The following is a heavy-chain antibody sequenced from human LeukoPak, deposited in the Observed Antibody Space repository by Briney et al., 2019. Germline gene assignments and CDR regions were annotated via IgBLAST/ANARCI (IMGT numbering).Heavy chain of an antibody. J-gene: IGHJ5*02. Sequence: GASVKVSCKASGYTFTGYYMHWVRQAPGQGLEWKGWINPNSGDTGYAQKFQGRVTMTRDKSTTTAYMELSSLRSEDTAVYYCARVPRRGDRFDPWGQGTLVTVSS. D-gene: IGHD3-10*01. CDR3: ARVPRRGDRFDP. V-gene: IGHV1-2*02. CDR2: INPNSGDT. CDR1: GYTFTGYY.